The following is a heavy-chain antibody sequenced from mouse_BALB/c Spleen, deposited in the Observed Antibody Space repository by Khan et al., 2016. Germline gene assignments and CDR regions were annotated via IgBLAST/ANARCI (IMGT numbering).Heavy chain of an antibody. J-gene: IGHJ3*01. CDR3: SRATLLRLLAY. CDR1: GYTFTDYS. Sequence: QIQLVQSGPELKKPGETVKISCKASGYTFTDYSMHWVKQAPGKGLKWMGWINTETGETKYADDFKGRFAFSLETSASTAYLQINNLKNEDTATYFCSRATLLRLLAYLGQGTLVTVSS. D-gene: IGHD1-2*01. V-gene: IGHV9-2-1*01. CDR2: INTETGET.